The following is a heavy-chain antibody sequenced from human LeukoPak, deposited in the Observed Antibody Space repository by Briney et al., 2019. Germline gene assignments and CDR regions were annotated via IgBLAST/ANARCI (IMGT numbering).Heavy chain of an antibody. CDR3: ARGYYGAYAFDY. Sequence: GGSLRLSCAASGFTFSRYSMNWVRQAPGKGLEWVSFISSSSSYICCADSVKGRFTISRDNAKNSLYLQMNSLRAEDTAVYYCARGYYGAYAFDYWGQGTLVTVSS. J-gene: IGHJ4*02. CDR2: ISSSSSYI. CDR1: GFTFSRYS. D-gene: IGHD4-17*01. V-gene: IGHV3-21*01.